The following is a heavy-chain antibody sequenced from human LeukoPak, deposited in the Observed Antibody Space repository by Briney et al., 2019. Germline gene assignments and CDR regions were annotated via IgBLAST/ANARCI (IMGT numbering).Heavy chain of an antibody. CDR2: ISYDGSNK. Sequence: GGSLRLFCAASGFTFSSYAMHWVRQAPGKGLEWVAVISYDGSNKYYADSVKGRFTISRDNSKNTLYLQINSLRAEDTAIYYCAREDYAYYYMDVWGKGTTVTVSS. V-gene: IGHV3-30-3*01. CDR3: AREDYAYYYMDV. J-gene: IGHJ6*03. CDR1: GFTFSSYA. D-gene: IGHD3-16*01.